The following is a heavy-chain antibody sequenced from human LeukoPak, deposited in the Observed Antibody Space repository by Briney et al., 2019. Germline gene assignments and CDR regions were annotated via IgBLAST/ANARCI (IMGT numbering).Heavy chain of an antibody. CDR3: ATQVRTCSSTSCSAYYYYYYMDV. J-gene: IGHJ6*03. V-gene: IGHV3-53*01. D-gene: IGHD2-2*01. CDR1: GFTVSSNY. Sequence: GGSLRLSCAASGFTVSSNYMSWVRQAPGKGLEWVSVIHSDGSTYYADSVKGRFTISRDDSKNTLYLQMNSLRAEDTAVYYCATQVRTCSSTSCSAYYYYYYMDVWGKGTTVTISS. CDR2: IHSDGST.